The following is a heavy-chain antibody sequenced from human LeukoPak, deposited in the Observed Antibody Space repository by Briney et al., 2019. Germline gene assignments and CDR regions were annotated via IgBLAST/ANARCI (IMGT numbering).Heavy chain of an antibody. V-gene: IGHV3-11*06. D-gene: IGHD4-17*01. CDR3: ARDLLDGDYGDLFDF. CDR2: ISSSSSYT. CDR1: GFTFSDYY. Sequence: PGGSLRLSCAASGFTFSDYYMSWVRQAPGKGLDWVSYISSSSSYTNYADSVKGRFSISRDNAKNSLYLQMKSLRAEDTAVYYCARDLLDGDYGDLFDFWGQGTLVTVSS. J-gene: IGHJ4*02.